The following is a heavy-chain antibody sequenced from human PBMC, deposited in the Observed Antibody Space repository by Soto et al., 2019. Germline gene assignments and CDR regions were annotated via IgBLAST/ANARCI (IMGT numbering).Heavy chain of an antibody. D-gene: IGHD3-10*01. CDR2: IYSGGST. CDR1: GFTVSSTY. V-gene: IGHV3-66*01. Sequence: GGSLRLSGAASGFTVSSTYMSWVRPAPGKGLEWVSVIYSGGSTYYADSVKGRFTISRDNSKNTLYLQMNSLRAEDTAVYYCASLQLLWFGESQFDYWGQGTLVTVSS. J-gene: IGHJ4*02. CDR3: ASLQLLWFGESQFDY.